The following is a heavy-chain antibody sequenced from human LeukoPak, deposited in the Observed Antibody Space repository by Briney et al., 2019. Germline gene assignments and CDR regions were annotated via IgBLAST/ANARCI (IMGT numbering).Heavy chain of an antibody. D-gene: IGHD3-22*01. J-gene: IGHJ4*02. CDR3: ARDSKREVVISSY. Sequence: GGALRLSCAASGFTFSSYSMNWVRQAPGKGLEWVSSISSGSGHMYYADSVKGRFTISRDNAKNSLYLQMNSLRAEDTAVYYCARDSKREVVISSYWGQGTLVTVSS. V-gene: IGHV3-21*01. CDR2: ISSGSGHM. CDR1: GFTFSSYS.